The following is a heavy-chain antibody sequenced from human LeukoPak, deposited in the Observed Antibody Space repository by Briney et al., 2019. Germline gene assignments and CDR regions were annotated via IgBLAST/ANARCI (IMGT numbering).Heavy chain of an antibody. CDR2: IYHSGST. V-gene: IGHV4-30-2*01. CDR3: ARGSDYYDSSGYFFDY. CDR1: GGSISSGGYS. Sequence: PSETPSLTCAVSGGSISSGGYSWSWIRQPPGKGLEWIGYIYHSGSTYYNPSLKSRVTISVDRSKNQFSLKLSSVTAADTAVYYCARGSDYYDSSGYFFDYWGQGTLVTVSS. J-gene: IGHJ4*02. D-gene: IGHD3-22*01.